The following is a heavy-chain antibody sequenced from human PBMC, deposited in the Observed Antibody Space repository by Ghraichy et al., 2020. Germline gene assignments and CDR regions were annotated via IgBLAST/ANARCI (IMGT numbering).Heavy chain of an antibody. D-gene: IGHD2-2*01. J-gene: IGHJ4*02. Sequence: SETLSLTCTVSGDSISSGSSSWSWIRQPPGKGLEWIGNLYHSESTYYNPSLKSRVTISVDRSKSQFSLRLSSVTAADTAVYYCARTSSYLPSYFYHWGQGTLVTVSS. V-gene: IGHV4-30-2*01. CDR3: ARTSSYLPSYFYH. CDR1: GDSISSGSSS. CDR2: LYHSEST.